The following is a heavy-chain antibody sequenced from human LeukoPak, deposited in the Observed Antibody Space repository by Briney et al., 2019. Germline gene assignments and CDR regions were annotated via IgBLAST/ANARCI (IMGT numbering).Heavy chain of an antibody. V-gene: IGHV1-18*01. D-gene: IGHD3-16*02. CDR2: ISIYNGNT. Sequence: GASVKVSCKASGYTFTSYGISWVRQAPGQGLDWMGSISIYNGNTKYAQNFQGRVTMTTDTSSSTAYMELRSLRSDDTAVYYCARDQYDSVWGSYRPYFDYWGQGTLVTVSS. CDR3: ARDQYDSVWGSYRPYFDY. J-gene: IGHJ4*02. CDR1: GYTFTSYG.